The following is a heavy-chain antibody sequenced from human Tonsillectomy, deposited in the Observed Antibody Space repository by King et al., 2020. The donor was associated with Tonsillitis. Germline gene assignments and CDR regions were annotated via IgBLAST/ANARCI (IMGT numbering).Heavy chain of an antibody. CDR1: GFTLSSYS. J-gene: IGHJ4*02. CDR2: ISSSSSYI. D-gene: IGHD2-21*01. Sequence: VQLVESGGGLVKPGGSLRLSCAASGFTLSSYSMNWVRQAPGKGLEWVSSISSSSSYIYYADSVKGRFTISRDNAKNSLYLQMNSLRAEDTAVYYCARDLEIVVVIPQLRVELDYWGQGTLVTVSS. V-gene: IGHV3-21*01. CDR3: ARDLEIVVVIPQLRVELDY.